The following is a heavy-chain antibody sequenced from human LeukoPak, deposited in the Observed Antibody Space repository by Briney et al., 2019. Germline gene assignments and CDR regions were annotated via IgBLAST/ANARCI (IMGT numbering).Heavy chain of an antibody. CDR1: GFTFSSYE. D-gene: IGHD6-6*01. CDR2: ISSDGSSI. J-gene: IGHJ4*02. CDR3: ARETLAARMFDY. V-gene: IGHV3-48*03. Sequence: GGSLRLSCAASGFTFSSYEINWVRQAPGKGLEWISYISSDGSSIFYADCMKGRFTISRDNAKNSLYLQMKSLGAEDTALYYCARETLAARMFDYWGQGALVTVSS.